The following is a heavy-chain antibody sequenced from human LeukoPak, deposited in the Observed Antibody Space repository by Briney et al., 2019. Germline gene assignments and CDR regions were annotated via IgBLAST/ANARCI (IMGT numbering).Heavy chain of an antibody. V-gene: IGHV5-51*01. CDR1: GYSFTSYW. CDR2: IYPGDSDT. J-gene: IGHJ4*02. Sequence: GESLKISCKGSGYSFTSYWIGWVRQMPGKGLEWMGIIYPGDSDTRYSPSFQGQVTISADKSISTAYLQWSSLKASDTAMYYCARNPRGYSGYDRPLDYWGQGTLVTVSS. D-gene: IGHD5-12*01. CDR3: ARNPRGYSGYDRPLDY.